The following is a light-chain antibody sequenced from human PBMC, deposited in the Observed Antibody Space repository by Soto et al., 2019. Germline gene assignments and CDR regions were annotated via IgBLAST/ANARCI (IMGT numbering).Light chain of an antibody. V-gene: IGLV2-14*01. CDR2: EAS. Sequence: QSVLTKASSVSVSPGRSITIPCSGTSSGGGGCNYVFWYQEHTGTDPYLMIYEASNRHSSVSKRSSGSKSGTAAALAISGLQAEDWADYYCSSYPTTEARFG. CDR3: SSYPTTEAR. J-gene: IGLJ6*01. CDR1: SSGGGGCNY.